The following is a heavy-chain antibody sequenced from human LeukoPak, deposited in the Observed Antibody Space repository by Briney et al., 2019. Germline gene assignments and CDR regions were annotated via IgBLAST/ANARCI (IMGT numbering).Heavy chain of an antibody. CDR1: GFTFSSYW. CDR2: IKQDGSEK. J-gene: IGHJ4*02. CDR3: ARDPGGSYGGRGYFDY. D-gene: IGHD1-26*01. V-gene: IGHV3-7*01. Sequence: GGSLRLSCAASGFTFSSYWMSWVRQAPGKWLEWVANIKQDGSEKYYVDSVKGRFTISRDNAKNSLYLQMNSLRAEDTAVYYCARDPGGSYGGRGYFDYWGQGTLVTVSS.